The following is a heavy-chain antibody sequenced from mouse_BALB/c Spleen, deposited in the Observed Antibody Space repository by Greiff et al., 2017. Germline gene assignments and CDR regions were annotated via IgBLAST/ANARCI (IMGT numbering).Heavy chain of an antibody. CDR3: ARMGYYGTEFDY. J-gene: IGHJ2*01. CDR1: GFTFSSYA. V-gene: IGHV5-6-5*01. Sequence: EVMLVESGGGLVKPGGSLKLSCAASGFTFSSYAMSWVRQTPEKRLEWVASISSGGSTYYPDSVKGRFTISRDNARNILYLQMSSLRSEDTAMYYCARMGYYGTEFDYWGQGTTLTVSS. D-gene: IGHD1-1*01. CDR2: ISSGGST.